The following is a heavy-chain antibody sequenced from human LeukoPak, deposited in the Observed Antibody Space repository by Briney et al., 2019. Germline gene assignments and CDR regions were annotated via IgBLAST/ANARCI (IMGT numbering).Heavy chain of an antibody. CDR3: ARGRGYSGYDPFDY. J-gene: IGHJ4*02. CDR2: IYYSGST. D-gene: IGHD5-12*01. V-gene: IGHV4-61*01. CDR1: GGSVSRGSYY. Sequence: SETLSLVCTLYGGSVSRGSYYWSWIRQPPGKGLEWLGYIYYSGSTNYNPSLKSRVTISVDTSKNQFSLKLSSVTAADTAVYYCARGRGYSGYDPFDYWGQGTLVTVSS.